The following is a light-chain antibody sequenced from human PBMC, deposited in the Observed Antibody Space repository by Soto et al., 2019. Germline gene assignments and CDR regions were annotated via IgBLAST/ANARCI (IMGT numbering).Light chain of an antibody. CDR3: HVWDSSTVV. J-gene: IGLJ2*01. CDR2: QDS. Sequence: SYELTQPPSVSVSPGQTASITCSGDKLGDKYACWYQQKPGQSPVLVIYQDSKRPSGIPERFSGSNSGNTATLTISGTQAMDEADYYCHVWDSSTVVFGGGTKVTAL. V-gene: IGLV3-1*01. CDR1: KLGDKY.